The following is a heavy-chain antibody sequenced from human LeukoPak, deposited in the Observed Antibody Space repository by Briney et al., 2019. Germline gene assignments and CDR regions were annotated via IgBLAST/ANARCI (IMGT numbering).Heavy chain of an antibody. D-gene: IGHD1-26*01. CDR2: IYHSGSP. J-gene: IGHJ6*02. CDR1: GGSISSINW. CDR3: ARFRGSYTDYFYALDV. Sequence: SETLSPTCTVSGGSISSINWWTWVRQHPGKGLEWIGEIYHSGSPKYNSSLKSRVTISVDKSKNQFSLRLNSLTAADTAVYYCARFRGSYTDYFYALDVWGPGTTVTVSS. V-gene: IGHV4-4*02.